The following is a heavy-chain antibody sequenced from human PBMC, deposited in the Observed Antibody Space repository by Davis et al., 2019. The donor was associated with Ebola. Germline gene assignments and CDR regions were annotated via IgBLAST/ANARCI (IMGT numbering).Heavy chain of an antibody. Sequence: ASVKVSCKASGYTFTSYYMHWVRQAPGQGLEWMGRINPNSGGTNYAQKFQGRVTMTRDTSISTAYMELSRLRSDDTAVYYCARGIQLWLLSGSDAFDIWGQGTMVTVSS. V-gene: IGHV1-2*06. CDR1: GYTFTSYY. J-gene: IGHJ3*02. D-gene: IGHD5-18*01. CDR3: ARGIQLWLLSGSDAFDI. CDR2: INPNSGGT.